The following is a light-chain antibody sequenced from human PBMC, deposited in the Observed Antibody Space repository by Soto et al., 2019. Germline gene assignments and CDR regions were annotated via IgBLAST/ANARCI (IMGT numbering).Light chain of an antibody. V-gene: IGKV3-20*01. CDR3: QQYGTTPWT. J-gene: IGKJ1*01. CDR1: QSVSSSY. CDR2: GTS. Sequence: EIVLTQSPGTLSLSPWERATLSCRASQSVSSSYLAWYQHKPGQAPRLLISGTSSRATGIPDRFSGSGAGTDFTLTISRLEPEDFAVYYCQQYGTTPWTFGQGTKVDIK.